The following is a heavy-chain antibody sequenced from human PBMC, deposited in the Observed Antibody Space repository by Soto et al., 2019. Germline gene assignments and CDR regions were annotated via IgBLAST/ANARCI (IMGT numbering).Heavy chain of an antibody. CDR3: AGEKLLQNYYYMDV. J-gene: IGHJ6*03. CDR2: IYYSGST. Sequence: PSETLSLTCTVSGGSISSSSYYWGWIRQPPGKGLEWIGSIYYSGSTYYNPSLKSRVTISVDTSKNQFSLKLSSVTAADTAVYYCAGEKLLQNYYYMDVWGKGTTVTVS. V-gene: IGHV4-39*01. D-gene: IGHD2-15*01. CDR1: GGSISSSSYY.